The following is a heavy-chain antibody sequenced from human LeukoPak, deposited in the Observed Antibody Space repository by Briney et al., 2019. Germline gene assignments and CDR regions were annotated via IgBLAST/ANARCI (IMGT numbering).Heavy chain of an antibody. J-gene: IGHJ4*02. CDR3: VRNEL. CDR1: GFTFTIYW. Sequence: GGSLRLSCEASGFTFTIYWMSWVRQAPGKGLEWVANIKEDGSQKYYVESVKGRLTISRDNAKNSLYLQMNSLRAEDTAVYYCVRNELWGQGTLVTVSS. V-gene: IGHV3-7*04. D-gene: IGHD1-26*01. CDR2: IKEDGSQK.